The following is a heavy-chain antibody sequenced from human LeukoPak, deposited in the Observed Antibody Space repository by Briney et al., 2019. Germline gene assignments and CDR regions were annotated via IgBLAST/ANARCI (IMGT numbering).Heavy chain of an antibody. J-gene: IGHJ3*02. V-gene: IGHV4-61*01. Sequence: SETLSLTCTVSGGSISSSSYYWGWIRQPPGKGLEWIGYIYYSGSTNYNPSLKSRVTISVDTSKNQFSLKLSSVTAADTAVYYCARDRPSYYYDSSGVEAFDIWGQGTMVTVSS. CDR1: GGSISSSSYY. CDR3: ARDRPSYYYDSSGVEAFDI. D-gene: IGHD3-22*01. CDR2: IYYSGST.